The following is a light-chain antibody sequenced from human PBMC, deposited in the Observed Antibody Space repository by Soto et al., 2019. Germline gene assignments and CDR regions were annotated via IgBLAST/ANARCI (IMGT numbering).Light chain of an antibody. CDR3: SSYTSSSTDV. V-gene: IGLV2-14*01. J-gene: IGLJ1*01. Sequence: QAALTQPASVSWVPGQSIHISCPGTRNDVGGYIYVSWYQQHPGKAPKLMIYYVSNRPSGVSNRFSGSKSGNTASLTISGLQAEDEADYYCSSYTSSSTDVFGTGTKVTVL. CDR2: YVS. CDR1: RNDVGGYIY.